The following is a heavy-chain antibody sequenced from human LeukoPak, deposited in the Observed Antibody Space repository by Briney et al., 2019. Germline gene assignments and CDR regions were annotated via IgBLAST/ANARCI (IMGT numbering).Heavy chain of an antibody. CDR1: GYTFSSYA. Sequence: GGSLRLSCAASGYTFSSYAMHWVRQAPGKGLEYVSAISSHGGSTYYADSLKGRFTISRDNSKNTLYLEMGSLRAEDMGVYYCARGSRNYDDSSGYYYYWGQGTLVTVSS. CDR3: ARGSRNYDDSSGYYYY. CDR2: ISSHGGST. V-gene: IGHV3-64*02. D-gene: IGHD3-22*01. J-gene: IGHJ4*02.